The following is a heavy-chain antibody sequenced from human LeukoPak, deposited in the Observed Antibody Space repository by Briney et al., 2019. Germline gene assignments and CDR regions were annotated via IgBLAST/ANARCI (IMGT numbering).Heavy chain of an antibody. CDR3: AIFQNLRGVPHS. Sequence: GESLKISCKGSGYSFPSYCISWVRQMPGTGLEWMGRTDPSDSYTNYSPSFQGHVTISADKSISTAYLQWSSLKASDTAMYYCAIFQNLRGVPHSGGRGTLVTVSS. J-gene: IGHJ4*02. CDR2: TDPSDSYT. CDR1: GYSFPSYC. V-gene: IGHV5-10-1*01. D-gene: IGHD3-10*01.